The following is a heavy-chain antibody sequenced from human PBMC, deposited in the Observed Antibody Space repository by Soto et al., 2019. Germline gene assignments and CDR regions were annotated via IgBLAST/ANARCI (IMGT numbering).Heavy chain of an antibody. D-gene: IGHD1-1*01. CDR2: NYYSGSP. CDR1: GGSISSGDYY. CDR3: GGVQLTVDAPNCFDA. Sequence: SETLSLTCTVSGGSISSGDYYWSWIRQPPGKGLDWIGYNYYSGSPYYNPPLKSRVTISVDTSKNQFSLKLSSVTAADTAVYYGGGVQLTVDAPNCFDAWGKGTLVTVS. J-gene: IGHJ5*02. V-gene: IGHV4-30-4*01.